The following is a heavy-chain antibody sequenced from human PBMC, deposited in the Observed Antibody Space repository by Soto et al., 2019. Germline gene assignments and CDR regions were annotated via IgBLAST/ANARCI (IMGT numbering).Heavy chain of an antibody. D-gene: IGHD3-3*01. CDR3: TRDYRGDYDFWSGYLPNWYYYYGMDV. Sequence: GGSLRLSCTASGFTFGDYAMSWFRQAPGKGLEWVGFIRSKAYGGTTEYAASVKGRFTISRDDSKSIAYLQMNSLKTEDTAVYYCTRDYRGDYDFWSGYLPNWYYYYGMDVWGQGTTVTSP. CDR1: GFTFGDYA. V-gene: IGHV3-49*03. J-gene: IGHJ6*02. CDR2: IRSKAYGGTT.